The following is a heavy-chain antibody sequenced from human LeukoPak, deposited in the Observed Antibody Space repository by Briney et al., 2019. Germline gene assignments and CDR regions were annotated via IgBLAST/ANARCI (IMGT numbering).Heavy chain of an antibody. CDR1: GGSISSYY. CDR2: IYYSGST. CDR3: ASREGY. Sequence: SETLSLTCTASGGSISSYYWSWIRQPPGKGLEWIGYIYYSGSTNYNPSLKSRVTISVDTSKNQFSLKLSSVTAADTAVYYCASREGYWGQGTLVTVSS. V-gene: IGHV4-59*01. J-gene: IGHJ4*02.